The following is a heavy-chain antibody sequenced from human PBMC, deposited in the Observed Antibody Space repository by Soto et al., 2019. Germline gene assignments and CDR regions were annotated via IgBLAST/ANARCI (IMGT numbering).Heavy chain of an antibody. CDR2: INPSGGST. Sequence: ASVKVSCKASGYTFTSYAMHWVRQAPGQRLEWMGWINPSGGSTSYAQKFQGRVTMTRDTSTSTVYMELSSLRSEDTAVYYCASTGGYCSGGSCYSYGMDVWGQGTTVTVSS. D-gene: IGHD2-15*01. V-gene: IGHV1-46*01. J-gene: IGHJ6*02. CDR3: ASTGGYCSGGSCYSYGMDV. CDR1: GYTFTSYA.